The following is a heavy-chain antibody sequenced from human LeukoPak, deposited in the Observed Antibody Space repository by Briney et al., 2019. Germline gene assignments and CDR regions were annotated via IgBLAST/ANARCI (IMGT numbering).Heavy chain of an antibody. CDR2: IRYDGSNK. D-gene: IGHD5-18*01. Sequence: PGGSLRLSCAASGFTFSSYGMHWVRQAPGKGLEWVAFIRYDGSNKYYADSVKGRFTISRDNSKNTLYLQMSSLRAEDTAVYYCAKGNGYTYGRYYFDYWGQGTLVTVSS. CDR1: GFTFSSYG. CDR3: AKGNGYTYGRYYFDY. J-gene: IGHJ4*02. V-gene: IGHV3-30*02.